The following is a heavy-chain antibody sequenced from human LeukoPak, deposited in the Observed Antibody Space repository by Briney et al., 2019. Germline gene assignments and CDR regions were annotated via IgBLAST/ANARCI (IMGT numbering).Heavy chain of an antibody. J-gene: IGHJ5*02. CDR2: IYYSGST. CDR3: ARATTGYHLGGPNWFDP. CDR1: GGSISSSSYY. V-gene: IGHV4-39*07. D-gene: IGHD1-14*01. Sequence: PSETLSLTCTVSGGSISSSSYYWGWIRQPPGKGLEWIGSIYYSGSTYYNPSLKSRVTISVDTSKNQFSLKLSSVTAADTAVYYCARATTGYHLGGPNWFDPWGQGTLVTVSS.